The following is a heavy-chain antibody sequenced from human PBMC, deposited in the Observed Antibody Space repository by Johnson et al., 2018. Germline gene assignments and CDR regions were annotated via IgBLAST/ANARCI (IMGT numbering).Heavy chain of an antibody. CDR3: VKGEGIAARDDYYGMDV. D-gene: IGHD6-6*01. CDR2: ISNDGSKK. J-gene: IGHJ6*02. CDR1: RFTFSGYG. V-gene: IGHV3-30*18. Sequence: QVQLVQSGGDVVQPGRSLRLSCVASRFTFSGYGMHWVRQAPGKGLEWVTGISNDGSKKYFVDSVKGRFTISRDNSKKTRYLELNSLRAEDTAIYYCVKGEGIAARDDYYGMDVWGQGTTVTVSS.